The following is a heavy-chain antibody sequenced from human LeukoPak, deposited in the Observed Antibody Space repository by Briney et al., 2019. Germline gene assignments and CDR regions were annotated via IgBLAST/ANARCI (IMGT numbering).Heavy chain of an antibody. CDR1: GGSISSYY. CDR3: ARGGYGGKNNPPYGMDV. J-gene: IGHJ6*02. D-gene: IGHD4-23*01. V-gene: IGHV4-4*07. CDR2: IYTSGST. Sequence: SVTLSLTCTVSGGSISSYYWSWIRQPAGKGLEWIGRIYTSGSTNYNPSLKSRVTMSVDTSKNQFSLKLSSVTAADTAVYYCARGGYGGKNNPPYGMDVWGQGTTVTVSS.